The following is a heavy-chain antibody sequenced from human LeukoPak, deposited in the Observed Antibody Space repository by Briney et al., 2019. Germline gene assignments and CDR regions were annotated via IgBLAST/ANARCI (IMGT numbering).Heavy chain of an antibody. J-gene: IGHJ3*02. V-gene: IGHV4-59*08. CDR2: IYYSGST. CDR1: GGSISSYY. CDR3: ASKQLEAFDI. Sequence: PSETLSLTCTVSGGSISSYYWSWIRQPPGKGLEWIGYIYYSGSTNYNPSLESRVTISVDTSKNQFSLKLSSVTAADTAVYYCASKQLEAFDIWGQGTMVTVSS. D-gene: IGHD6-13*01.